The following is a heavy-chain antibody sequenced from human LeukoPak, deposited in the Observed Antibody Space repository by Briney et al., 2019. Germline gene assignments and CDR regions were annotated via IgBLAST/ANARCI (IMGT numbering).Heavy chain of an antibody. D-gene: IGHD3-9*01. V-gene: IGHV3-23*01. CDR3: ARDRDILTGDAFDI. CDR2: ISGSGIGGST. J-gene: IGHJ3*02. Sequence: PGGSLRLSWAASGFTFSIYAMSWVRQAPGTGLEWVSGISGSGIGGSTYHADSVKGRFTISRDNSKSTLYLEMNSLRAEDTAVYYCARDRDILTGDAFDIWGQGTMVTVSP. CDR1: GFTFSIYA.